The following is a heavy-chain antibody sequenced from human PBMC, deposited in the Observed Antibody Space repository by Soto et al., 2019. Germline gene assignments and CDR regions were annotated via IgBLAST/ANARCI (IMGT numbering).Heavy chain of an antibody. Sequence: PGGSLRLSCAASGFTVSSNYMSWVRQATGKGLEWVSAIGTAGDTYYPGSVKGRFTISRENAKNSLYLQMNSLRAGDTAVYYCARAGVYGSFDIWGQGTMVTVSS. CDR2: IGTAGDT. CDR1: GFTVSSNY. V-gene: IGHV3-13*01. J-gene: IGHJ3*02. D-gene: IGHD4-17*01. CDR3: ARAGVYGSFDI.